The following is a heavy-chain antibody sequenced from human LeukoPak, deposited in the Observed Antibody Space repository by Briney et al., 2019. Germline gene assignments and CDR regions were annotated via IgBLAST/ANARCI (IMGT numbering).Heavy chain of an antibody. CDR2: IYSGGST. CDR1: GFTVSSNY. J-gene: IGHJ5*01. CDR3: ARDLYSSGWFDY. Sequence: LPGGSLRLSCAASGFTVSSNYMSWVRQAPGKGLEWVSVIYSGGSTCYADSVKGRFTISRDNSKNTLYLQMNSLRAEDTAVYYCARDLYSSGWFDYWGQGTLVTVSS. D-gene: IGHD6-19*01. V-gene: IGHV3-66*01.